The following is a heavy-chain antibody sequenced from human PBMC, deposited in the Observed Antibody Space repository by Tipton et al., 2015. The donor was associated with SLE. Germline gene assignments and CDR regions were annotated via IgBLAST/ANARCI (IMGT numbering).Heavy chain of an antibody. D-gene: IGHD3-10*01. J-gene: IGHJ6*02. CDR1: GGTFSSYA. CDR3: AREEYYYGSGGYYSYGMDV. Sequence: QLVQSGPEVKKPGSSVKVSCKASGGTFSSYAISWVRQAPGQGLEWMGGIIPIFGTANYAQKFQGRVTITADESRSTANMELSSLRSGDTAVYYCAREEYYYGSGGYYSYGMDVWGQGTTVTVSS. V-gene: IGHV1-69*01. CDR2: IIPIFGTA.